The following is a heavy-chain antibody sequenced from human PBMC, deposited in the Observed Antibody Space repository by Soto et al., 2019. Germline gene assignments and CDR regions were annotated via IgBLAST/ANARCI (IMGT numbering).Heavy chain of an antibody. CDR3: ARDRVAVAGTGYFQH. CDR1: GYTFTSYG. J-gene: IGHJ1*01. V-gene: IGHV1-18*01. D-gene: IGHD6-19*01. Sequence: GASVKVSCKASGYTFTSYGISWVRQAPGQGLEWMGWISAYNGNTNYAQKLQGRVTMTTDTSTSTAYMELRSLRSDDTAVYYCARDRVAVAGTGYFQHWGQGTLVTVSS. CDR2: ISAYNGNT.